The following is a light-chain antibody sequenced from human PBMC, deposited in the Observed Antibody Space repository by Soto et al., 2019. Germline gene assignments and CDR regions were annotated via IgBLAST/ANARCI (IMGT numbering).Light chain of an antibody. CDR3: AAWDDSLSGPV. V-gene: IGLV1-44*01. CDR2: SNN. CDR1: SSNIGSNT. Sequence: QSVLTQPPSASGTPGQRVTISCSGSSSNIGSNTVNWYQQLPGTAPKLLMYSNNQRPSGVPDRCSGSKSGTSASLAISGLQSEDEADYYCAAWDDSLSGPVFGGGTQLTVL. J-gene: IGLJ2*01.